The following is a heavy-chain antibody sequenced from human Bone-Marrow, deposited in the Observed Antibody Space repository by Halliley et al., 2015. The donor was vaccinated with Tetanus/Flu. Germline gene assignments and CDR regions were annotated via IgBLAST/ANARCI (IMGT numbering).Heavy chain of an antibody. CDR2: ISIDGDST. CDR3: ARDTPRHGNPWGDS. Sequence: AASGFTFRNYEMNWVRQVPGKGLEWLSYISIDGDSTLYADSVRGRFTTSRDNAKNSLFLQMNSLRVEDTAVYYCARDTPRHGNPWGDSWGQGTLVTVSS. V-gene: IGHV3-48*03. J-gene: IGHJ4*02. CDR1: GFTFRNYE. D-gene: IGHD7-27*01.